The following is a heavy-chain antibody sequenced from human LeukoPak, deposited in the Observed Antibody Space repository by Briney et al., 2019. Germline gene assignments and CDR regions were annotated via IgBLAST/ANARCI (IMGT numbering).Heavy chain of an antibody. V-gene: IGHV3-23*01. CDR2: ISGSGGST. D-gene: IGHD3-22*01. J-gene: IGHJ4*02. CDR3: AKEDQYYFDSSGSDY. Sequence: GGSLRLSCAATGFTFSSYAMSWVRQAPGKGLEWVSAISGSGGSTYYADSVKGRFTISRDTSKNTLFLQMNSLRAEDTAVYYCAKEDQYYFDSSGSDYLGQGTLVTVSS. CDR1: GFTFSSYA.